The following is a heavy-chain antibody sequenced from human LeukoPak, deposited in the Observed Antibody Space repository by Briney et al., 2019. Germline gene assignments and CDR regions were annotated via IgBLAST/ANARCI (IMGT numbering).Heavy chain of an antibody. Sequence: GESLKISCKGSGYIFTTYWISWVRQMPGKGLEWMGRIDPSDSYTNYSPSFQGHVTISADKSISTAYLQWSSLKASDTAMYYCARHSSGFLEWLSEFYYYGMDVWGQGTTVTVSS. D-gene: IGHD3-3*01. J-gene: IGHJ6*02. V-gene: IGHV5-10-1*01. CDR2: IDPSDSYT. CDR3: ARHSSGFLEWLSEFYYYGMDV. CDR1: GYIFTTYW.